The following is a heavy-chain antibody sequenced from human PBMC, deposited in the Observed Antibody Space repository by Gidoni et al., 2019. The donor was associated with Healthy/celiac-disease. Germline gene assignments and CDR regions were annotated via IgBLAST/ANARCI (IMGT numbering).Heavy chain of an antibody. D-gene: IGHD3-3*01. Sequence: EVQLLESGGGLVQPGGSLRLSCAASGFTFSSYAMSWVRQAPGKGLEWVSASSGSCGSTYYADSVKGRFTISRDNSKNTLYLQMNSLRAEDTAVYYCAKVVRRFLEWFEFDYWGQGTLVTVSS. CDR1: GFTFSSYA. CDR2: SSGSCGST. CDR3: AKVVRRFLEWFEFDY. V-gene: IGHV3-23*01. J-gene: IGHJ4*02.